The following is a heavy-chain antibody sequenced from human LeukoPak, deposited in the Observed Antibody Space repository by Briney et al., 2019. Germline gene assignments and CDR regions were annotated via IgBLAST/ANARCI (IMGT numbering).Heavy chain of an antibody. CDR3: ARDDYYDSSGYYNWFDP. CDR2: ISSSSSYI. Sequence: PGGSLRLSCAASGFTFSSYSMNWVRQAPGKGLEWVSSISSSSSYIYYADSVKGRFTISRDNAKNSLYLQMNSLRAEDTAVYYCARDDYYDSSGYYNWFDPWGQGTLVAVSS. J-gene: IGHJ5*02. V-gene: IGHV3-21*01. D-gene: IGHD3-22*01. CDR1: GFTFSSYS.